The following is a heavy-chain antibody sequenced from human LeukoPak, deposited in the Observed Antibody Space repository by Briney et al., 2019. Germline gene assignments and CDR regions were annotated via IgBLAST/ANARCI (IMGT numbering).Heavy chain of an antibody. CDR2: INPNNGGT. D-gene: IGHD5-18*01. CDR1: GYTFTGYY. V-gene: IGHV1-2*02. CDR3: ARDPYSHYFDY. Sequence: ASVKVPCKASGYTFTGYYMHWVRQAPGQGLEWMGWINPNNGGTNYAQKFQGRVTMTRDTSISTAYMELNRLRSDDTAVYYCARDPYSHYFDYWGQGTLVTVSS. J-gene: IGHJ4*02.